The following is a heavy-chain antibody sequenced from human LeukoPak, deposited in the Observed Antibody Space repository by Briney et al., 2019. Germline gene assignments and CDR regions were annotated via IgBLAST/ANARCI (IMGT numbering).Heavy chain of an antibody. CDR1: GFTFSSYW. J-gene: IGHJ4*02. CDR2: ISGSGGST. Sequence: PGGSLRLSCAASGFTFSSYWMHWVRQAPGKGLEWVSAISGSGGSTYYADSVKGRFTISRDNSKNTLYLQMNSLRAEDTAVYYCAKVPWYCSGGSCYFDYWGQGTLVTVSS. V-gene: IGHV3-23*01. D-gene: IGHD2-15*01. CDR3: AKVPWYCSGGSCYFDY.